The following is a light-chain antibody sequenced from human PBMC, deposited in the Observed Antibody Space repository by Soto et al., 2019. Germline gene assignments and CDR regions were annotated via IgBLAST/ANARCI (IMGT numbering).Light chain of an antibody. Sequence: QSALTQPASVSGSPGQSITISCTGTSSDIGGYKHVSWYQQHPGKAPKLMIYEVSNRPSGVSNRFSGSKSGNTASLTISGLQAEDEADYCCSSYTTSSTQVFGTGTKVTVL. V-gene: IGLV2-14*01. CDR3: SSYTTSSTQV. CDR1: SSDIGGYKH. J-gene: IGLJ1*01. CDR2: EVS.